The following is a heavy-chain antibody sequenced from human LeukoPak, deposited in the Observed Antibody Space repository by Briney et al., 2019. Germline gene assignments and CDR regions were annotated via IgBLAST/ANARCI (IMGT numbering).Heavy chain of an antibody. V-gene: IGHV3-30*18. CDR2: ISYDANNK. D-gene: IGHD1-14*01. CDR1: AFTFRTYG. CDR3: AKDRHPARTDGYYFDY. Sequence: GRSLRLSCAASAFTFRTYGMHWVRQAPGKGLEWVAVISYDANNKNYADSVKGRFIISRDNSKNTLYLQMNSLRAEDTAVYYCAKDRHPARTDGYYFDYWGQGTLVTVSS. J-gene: IGHJ4*02.